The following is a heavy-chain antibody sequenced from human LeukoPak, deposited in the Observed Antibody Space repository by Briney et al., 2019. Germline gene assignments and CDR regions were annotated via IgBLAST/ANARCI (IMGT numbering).Heavy chain of an antibody. J-gene: IGHJ4*02. D-gene: IGHD3-3*01. CDR2: ISSSSRYI. Sequence: PGGSLRLSCAASGFTFSSSSMNCVRQPPGKGLEWVSSISSSSRYIYYADSVKGRFTISRDNAKNSLYLQMNSLRAEDTAVYYCARDHPYDFWSGYHGDYFDYWGQGTLVTVSS. CDR3: ARDHPYDFWSGYHGDYFDY. CDR1: GFTFSSSS. V-gene: IGHV3-21*01.